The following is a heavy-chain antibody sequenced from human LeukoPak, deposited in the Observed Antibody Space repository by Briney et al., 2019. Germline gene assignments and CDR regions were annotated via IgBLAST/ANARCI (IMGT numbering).Heavy chain of an antibody. CDR2: ISGSGGST. D-gene: IGHD5-12*01. CDR1: GFTFSSYA. V-gene: IGHV3-23*01. Sequence: GGTLRLSCAASGFTFSSYAVSWVRQAPGKGLEWVSAISGSGGSTYYADSVKGRFTISRDNSKNTLYLQMKSLRAEDTAVYYCAKDYRPMWLRYLNFDHWGQGTLVTVSS. J-gene: IGHJ4*02. CDR3: AKDYRPMWLRYLNFDH.